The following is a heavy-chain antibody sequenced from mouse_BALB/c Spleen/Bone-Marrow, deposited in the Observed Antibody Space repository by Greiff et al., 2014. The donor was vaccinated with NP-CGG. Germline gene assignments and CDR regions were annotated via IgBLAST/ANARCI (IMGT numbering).Heavy chain of an antibody. CDR1: GYTFTSYT. CDR3: ARYRYDWYFDV. V-gene: IGHV1-4*01. D-gene: IGHD2-14*01. CDR2: INPSSGYT. J-gene: IGHJ1*01. Sequence: QVQLKESGAELARPGASVKMSCKASGYTFTSYTMHWVKQRPGQGLEWIGYINPSSGYTNYNQKFKDKATLTADKSSSTAYMQLSSLTSEDSAVYYWARYRYDWYFDVWGAGTTVTVSS.